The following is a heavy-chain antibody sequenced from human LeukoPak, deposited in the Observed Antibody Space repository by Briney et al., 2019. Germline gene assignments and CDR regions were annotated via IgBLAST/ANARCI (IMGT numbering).Heavy chain of an antibody. CDR2: ISWNSSSI. D-gene: IGHD5-18*01. V-gene: IGHV3-9*01. J-gene: IGHJ5*02. Sequence: PGGSLRLSCAASGFTFNDYAMHWVRQAPGKGLEWVSGISWNSSSIDYADSVKGRFTISRDNATNSLYLQMNSLRAEDTALYYCAKDAFLGRYSYGYGWFDPWGQGTLVTVSS. CDR3: AKDAFLGRYSYGYGWFDP. CDR1: GFTFNDYA.